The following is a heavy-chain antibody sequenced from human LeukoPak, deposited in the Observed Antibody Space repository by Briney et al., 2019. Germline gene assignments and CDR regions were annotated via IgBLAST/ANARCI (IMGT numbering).Heavy chain of an antibody. D-gene: IGHD6-19*01. CDR3: AREGVEQWLVGRLDV. V-gene: IGHV1-69*01. J-gene: IGHJ6*04. Sequence: SVKVSCKASGGTFSSYAISWVRQAPGQGLEWMGGIIPIFGTANYAQKFQGRVTITADESTSTAYMELSRLRSEDTAVYYCAREGVEQWLVGRLDVWGKGTTVTVSS. CDR1: GGTFSSYA. CDR2: IIPIFGTA.